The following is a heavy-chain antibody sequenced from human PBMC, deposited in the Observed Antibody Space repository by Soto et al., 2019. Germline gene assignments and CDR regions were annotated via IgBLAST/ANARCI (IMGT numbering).Heavy chain of an antibody. CDR3: ASSAYDLWSGYYTSSFDY. CDR1: GGSISSYY. D-gene: IGHD3-3*01. CDR2: IYYSGST. V-gene: IGHV4-59*01. Sequence: LSLTCTVSGGSISSYYWSWIRQPPGKGLEWIGYIYYSGSTNYNPSLKSRVTISVDTSKNQFSLKLSSVTAADTAVYYCASSAYDLWSGYYTSSFDYWGQGTLVTVSS. J-gene: IGHJ4*02.